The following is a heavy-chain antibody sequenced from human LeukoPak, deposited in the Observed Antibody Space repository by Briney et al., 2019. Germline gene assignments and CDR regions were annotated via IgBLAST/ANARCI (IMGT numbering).Heavy chain of an antibody. CDR1: AYKFSNYW. D-gene: IGHD1-1*01. Sequence: GESLKISCKGAAYKFSNYWIAWVRQRPGEDLEWMGIIYPDDSDTRYSPSFQGQVTISADKSISTAYLQWTSLKASDTAKYYCARRDTTYFDYWGQGSLVTVSS. CDR3: ARRDTTYFDY. V-gene: IGHV5-51*01. CDR2: IYPDDSDT. J-gene: IGHJ4*02.